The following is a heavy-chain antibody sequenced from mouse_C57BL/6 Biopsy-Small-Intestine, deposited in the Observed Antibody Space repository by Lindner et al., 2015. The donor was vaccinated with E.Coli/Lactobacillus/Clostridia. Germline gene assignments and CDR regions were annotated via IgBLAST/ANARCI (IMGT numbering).Heavy chain of an antibody. Sequence: VQLQESGAELARPGASVKLSCKASGYTFTNYGISWVRQRTGQGLEWIGEIYPRSDNTYNNEKFKGKATLTADKSSSTAYMELRSLTSEDSAVYFCARSDDGYYAMDYWGQGTSVTVSS. CDR3: ARSDDGYYAMDY. CDR1: GYTFTNYG. CDR2: IYPRSDNT. V-gene: IGHV1-81*01. J-gene: IGHJ4*01. D-gene: IGHD2-3*01.